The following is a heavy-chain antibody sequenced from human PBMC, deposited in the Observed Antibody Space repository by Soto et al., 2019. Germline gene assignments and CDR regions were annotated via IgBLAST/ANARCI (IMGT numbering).Heavy chain of an antibody. CDR2: ISGSGGST. J-gene: IGHJ4*02. Sequence: GGSLRLSCAASGFTFSSYAMSWVRQAPGKGLEWVSAISGSGGSTYYADSVKGRFTISRDNSKNTLYLQMNSLRAEDTAVYYCAGYGGRDQTYYDFWSGYRGDYFDYWGQGTLVTVSS. CDR3: AGYGGRDQTYYDFWSGYRGDYFDY. V-gene: IGHV3-23*01. D-gene: IGHD3-3*01. CDR1: GFTFSSYA.